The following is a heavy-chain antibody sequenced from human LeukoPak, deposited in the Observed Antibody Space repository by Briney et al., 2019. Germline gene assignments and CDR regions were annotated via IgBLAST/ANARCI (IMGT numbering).Heavy chain of an antibody. J-gene: IGHJ4*02. CDR1: GGSFSSHY. Sequence: SETLSLTCDVYGGSFSSHYWSWIRQFPGKGLEWIGEINHSGSTNYNPSLKSRVTISVDTSKNQFSLKLRSVTAADTAVYYCARGYYYDSSGYYKDFDYWGQGTLVTVSS. CDR2: INHSGST. V-gene: IGHV4-34*01. D-gene: IGHD3-22*01. CDR3: ARGYYYDSSGYYKDFDY.